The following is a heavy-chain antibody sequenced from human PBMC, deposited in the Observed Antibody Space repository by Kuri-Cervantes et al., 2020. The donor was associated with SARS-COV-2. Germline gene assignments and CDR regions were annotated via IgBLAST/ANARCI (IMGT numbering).Heavy chain of an antibody. Sequence: SETLSLTCTVSGGSISSSSYYWGWIRQPPGKGLEWIGSIYYSGSTYYNPSLKSRVTISVDTSKNQFSLKLSSVTAADTAVDYCARQSVVASDDWGQGTLVTVSS. CDR2: IYYSGST. V-gene: IGHV4-39*01. D-gene: IGHD2-15*01. CDR1: GGSISSSSYY. J-gene: IGHJ4*02. CDR3: ARQSVVASDD.